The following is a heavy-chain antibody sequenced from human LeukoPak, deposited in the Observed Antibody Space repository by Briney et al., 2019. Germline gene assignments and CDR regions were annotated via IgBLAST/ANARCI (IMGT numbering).Heavy chain of an antibody. CDR1: GFTFTTYS. D-gene: IGHD3-3*01. Sequence: GGSLRLSCAASGFTFTTYSLSWVRQASGKGLEWVSSISSSSSYIYYADSVKGRFTISRDNAKNSLYLQMNSLRAEDTAVYYCARGGYDFWFDYWGQGTLVTVSS. V-gene: IGHV3-21*01. CDR3: ARGGYDFWFDY. CDR2: ISSSSSYI. J-gene: IGHJ4*02.